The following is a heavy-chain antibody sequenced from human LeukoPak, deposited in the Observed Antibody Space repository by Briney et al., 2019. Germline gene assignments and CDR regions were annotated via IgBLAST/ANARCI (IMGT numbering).Heavy chain of an antibody. J-gene: IGHJ5*02. D-gene: IGHD2-15*01. Sequence: PGGSLRLSCAASGFTFSSYWMSWVRQAPGKGLEWVANIKQDGSEKYYADSVKGRFTISRDNSKNTLYLQMNSLRAEDTAVYYCAKDLSVVVARPVNWFDPWGQGTLVTVSS. CDR3: AKDLSVVVARPVNWFDP. V-gene: IGHV3-7*01. CDR1: GFTFSSYW. CDR2: IKQDGSEK.